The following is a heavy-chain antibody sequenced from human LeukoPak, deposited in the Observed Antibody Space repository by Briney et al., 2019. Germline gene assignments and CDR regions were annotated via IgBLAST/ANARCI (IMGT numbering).Heavy chain of an antibody. D-gene: IGHD1-26*01. V-gene: IGHV1-46*01. J-gene: IGHJ4*02. Sequence: ASVKVSCKASGYTFTSYYMHWVRQAPGQGLEWMGIINPSGGSTSYAQKFQGRVTMTRDTSTSTAYMELRSLRSDDTAVYYCARVKWELLPFSDYWGQGTLVTVSS. CDR1: GYTFTSYY. CDR2: INPSGGST. CDR3: ARVKWELLPFSDY.